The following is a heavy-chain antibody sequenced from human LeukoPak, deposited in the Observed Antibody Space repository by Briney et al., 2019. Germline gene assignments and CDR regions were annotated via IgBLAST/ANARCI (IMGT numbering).Heavy chain of an antibody. V-gene: IGHV1-2*02. CDR2: INPNSGGT. D-gene: IGHD2-2*01. J-gene: IGHJ6*02. CDR3: ARVAIVPAASTYYYYYGMDV. CDR1: GYTFTSYV. Sequence: ASVKVSFKASGYTFTSYVINWVRQAPGQGLEWMGWINPNSGGTNYAQKFQGRVTMTRDTSISTAYMELSRLRSDDTAVYYCARVAIVPAASTYYYYYGMDVWGQGTTVTVSS.